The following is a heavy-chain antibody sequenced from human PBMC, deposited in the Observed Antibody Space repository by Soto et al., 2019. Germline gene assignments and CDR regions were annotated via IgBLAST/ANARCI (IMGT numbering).Heavy chain of an antibody. Sequence: QVYLQESGPGLVRSSQTLFLYCAVSGVTINSDSYLWSWIRQRPGKGLEWVGFISSRGRTYSNPSLKSRITMSADTSKSQFSLHLTSVTAADTAMYFCARYRFTATWSKFDYWGQGSLVTVSS. D-gene: IGHD3-16*02. CDR2: ISSRGRT. CDR3: ARYRFTATWSKFDY. J-gene: IGHJ4*02. V-gene: IGHV4-31*11. CDR1: GVTINSDSYL.